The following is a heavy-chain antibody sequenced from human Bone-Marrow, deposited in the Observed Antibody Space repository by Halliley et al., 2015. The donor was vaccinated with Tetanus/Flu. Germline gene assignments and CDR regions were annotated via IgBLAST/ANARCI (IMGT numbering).Heavy chain of an antibody. CDR2: IKQDGGGK. D-gene: IGHD5-18*01. Sequence: SLRLSCAASGFAFSSSWMSWVRQAPGKGLEWVANIKQDGGGKYYVGSVKGRFIISRDNAKNSLDLQMNSLRAEDTALYYCARERGYSYGSFDSWGQGTLVTVSS. CDR3: ARERGYSYGSFDS. J-gene: IGHJ4*02. V-gene: IGHV3-7*01. CDR1: GFAFSSSW.